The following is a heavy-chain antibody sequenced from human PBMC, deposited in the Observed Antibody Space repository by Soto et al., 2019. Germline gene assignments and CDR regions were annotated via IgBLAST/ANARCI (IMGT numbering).Heavy chain of an antibody. D-gene: IGHD2-15*01. CDR3: AREGVVVVAAKGAFDI. J-gene: IGHJ3*02. CDR2: IYYSGST. Sequence: QVQLQESGPGLVKPSQTLSLTCTVSGGSISSGGYYWSWIRQHPGKGLEWIGYIYYSGSTYYNPSLKSRVTISVDTSKNQFSLKLSSVTAADTAVYYCAREGVVVVAAKGAFDIWGQGTMVTVSS. V-gene: IGHV4-31*03. CDR1: GGSISSGGYY.